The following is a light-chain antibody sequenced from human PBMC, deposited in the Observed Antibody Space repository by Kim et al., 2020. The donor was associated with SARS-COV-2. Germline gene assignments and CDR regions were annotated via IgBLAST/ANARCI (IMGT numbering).Light chain of an antibody. CDR1: SSDVGGYNY. Sequence: QSALTQPASVSGSPGQSITISCTGTSSDVGGYNYDSWYQQHPGKAPKLMIYDVSNRPSGVSNRFSGSKSGNTASLTISGLQAEDEADYYCSSYTSSSTNVFGTGTKVTVL. CDR2: DVS. CDR3: SSYTSSSTNV. V-gene: IGLV2-14*03. J-gene: IGLJ1*01.